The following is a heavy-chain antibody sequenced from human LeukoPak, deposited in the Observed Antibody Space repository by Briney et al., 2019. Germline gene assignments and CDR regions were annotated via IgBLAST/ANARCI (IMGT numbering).Heavy chain of an antibody. CDR2: ISSSGSTI. Sequence: GGSLRLSCAASGFTFSDYYMSWIRQAPGKGLEWVSYISSSGSTIYYADSVEDRFTISRDNAKNSLYLQMNSLRAEDTAVYYCARGYYDILTGYFNYFDYWGQGTLVTVSS. CDR3: ARGYYDILTGYFNYFDY. J-gene: IGHJ4*02. D-gene: IGHD3-9*01. CDR1: GFTFSDYY. V-gene: IGHV3-11*04.